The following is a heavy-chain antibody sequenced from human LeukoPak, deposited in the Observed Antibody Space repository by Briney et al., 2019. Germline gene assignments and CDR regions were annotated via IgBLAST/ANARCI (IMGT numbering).Heavy chain of an antibody. CDR1: GYSISSGYY. Sequence: SETLSLPCTVSGYSISSGYYWGWIRQPPGKGLEWIGSIYHSGSTYYNPSLKSRVTISVDTSKNQFSLKLSSVTAADTAVYYCARVAGQQLGLFDYWGQGTLVTVSS. D-gene: IGHD6-13*01. CDR2: IYHSGST. J-gene: IGHJ4*02. V-gene: IGHV4-38-2*02. CDR3: ARVAGQQLGLFDY.